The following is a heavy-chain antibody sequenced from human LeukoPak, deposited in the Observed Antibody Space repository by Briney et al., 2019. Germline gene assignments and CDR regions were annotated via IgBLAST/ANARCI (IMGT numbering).Heavy chain of an antibody. V-gene: IGHV1-2*02. CDR2: INPNSGGT. CDR3: ARRVFRYFGWLLPTVDAFDI. D-gene: IGHD3-9*01. Sequence: ASVKVSCKASGYTFTGYYMHWVRQAPGQGLEWMGWINPNSGGTNYAQKFQGRVTMTRDTSISTAYMELSRLRSDDTAVYYCARRVFRYFGWLLPTVDAFDIWGQGTMVTVSS. CDR1: GYTFTGYY. J-gene: IGHJ3*02.